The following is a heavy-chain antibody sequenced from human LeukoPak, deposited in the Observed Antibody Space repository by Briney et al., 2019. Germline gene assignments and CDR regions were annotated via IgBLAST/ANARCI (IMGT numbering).Heavy chain of an antibody. CDR1: GYTFTRYY. V-gene: IGHV1-2*02. J-gene: IGHJ4*02. CDR2: INPNGGGT. Sequence: ASVKVSCKASGYTFTRYYMHWVRQAPGQGLEWMGWINPNGGGTNYAQKFQGRVTMTRDTSISTAYMELSRLRSDDTAVYYCARESMWLVRGVITSRYYFDYWGQGTLVTVSS. D-gene: IGHD3-10*01. CDR3: ARESMWLVRGVITSRYYFDY.